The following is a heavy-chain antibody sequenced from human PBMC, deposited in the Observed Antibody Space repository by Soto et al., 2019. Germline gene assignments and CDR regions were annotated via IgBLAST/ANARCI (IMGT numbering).Heavy chain of an antibody. CDR1: GFTFSSYW. D-gene: IGHD3-16*01. Sequence: EVQLVDSGGGLVQPGGSLRLSCAASGFTFSSYWMHWVRQDPGKGLVWVSSIKTDGTATQYADSVKGRFTVSRDNAKNTLYLQMNSLRAEDTAVYYCAKDLSWGQCDYWGQGTLVTVSS. CDR3: AKDLSWGQCDY. V-gene: IGHV3-74*03. CDR2: IKTDGTAT. J-gene: IGHJ4*02.